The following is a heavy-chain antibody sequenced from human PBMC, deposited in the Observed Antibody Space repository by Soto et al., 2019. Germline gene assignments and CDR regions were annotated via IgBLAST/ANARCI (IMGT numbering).Heavy chain of an antibody. CDR1: GFTFSSYS. CDR2: ISSSSSYI. D-gene: IGHD1-7*01. V-gene: IGHV3-21*01. Sequence: GGSLRLSCAASGFTFSSYSMNWVRQAPGKGLEWVSSISSSSSYIYYADSVKGRFTISRDNAKNSLYLQMNSLRAEDTAVYYCARDPSITGTYPFDYWGQGTLVTGSS. J-gene: IGHJ4*02. CDR3: ARDPSITGTYPFDY.